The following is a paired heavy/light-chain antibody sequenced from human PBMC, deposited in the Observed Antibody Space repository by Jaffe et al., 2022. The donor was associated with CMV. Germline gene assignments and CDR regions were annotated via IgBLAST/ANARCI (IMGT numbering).Light chain of an antibody. V-gene: IGKV3-15*01. J-gene: IGKJ2*01. CDR1: QSVSSN. Sequence: EIVMTQSPATLSVSPGERATLSCRASQSVSSNLAWYQQKPGQAPRLLIYGASTRATGIPARFSGSGSGTEFTLTISSLQSEDFAVYYCQQYNNWPRETFGQGTKLEIK. CDR3: QQYNNWPRET. CDR2: GAS.
Heavy chain of an antibody. Sequence: EVQLLESGGGLVQPGGSLRLSCAASGFTFSSYAMSWVRQAPGKGLEWVSAISGSGGSTYYADSVKGRFTISRDNSKNTLYLQMNSLRAEDTAVYYCAKKASHIVVVTAIPGGAFDIWGQGTMVTVSS. V-gene: IGHV3-23*01. J-gene: IGHJ3*02. CDR2: ISGSGGST. CDR1: GFTFSSYA. D-gene: IGHD2-21*02. CDR3: AKKASHIVVVTAIPGGAFDI.